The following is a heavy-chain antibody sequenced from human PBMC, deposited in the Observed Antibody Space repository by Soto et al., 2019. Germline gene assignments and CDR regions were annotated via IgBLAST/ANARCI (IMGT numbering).Heavy chain of an antibody. D-gene: IGHD2-2*01. CDR3: ARALPVAKGGFDP. Sequence: GGSLRLSCAASGFSVSNTYMTWVRQPPGKGLECVSVIYTAGGTNYADSVKGRFIISRDNSKNTLYLQMNSLRAEDTAVYYCARALPVAKGGFDPWGQGTLVTVSS. V-gene: IGHV3-53*01. CDR2: IYTAGGT. CDR1: GFSVSNTY. J-gene: IGHJ5*02.